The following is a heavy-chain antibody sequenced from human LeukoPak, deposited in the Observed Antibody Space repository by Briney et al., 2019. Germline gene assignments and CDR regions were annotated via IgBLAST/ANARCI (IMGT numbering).Heavy chain of an antibody. CDR2: INPSGGYT. Sequence: ASVKVSCKASGYTFTSYYMHWVRQAPGQGLEWMGIINPSGGYTTYAQKFQGRVTMTRDTFTSTVYMELSSLRSEDTAVYYCARDLRDSSGSYYFDYWGQGTLVTVSS. D-gene: IGHD3-22*01. CDR1: GYTFTSYY. J-gene: IGHJ4*02. V-gene: IGHV1-46*01. CDR3: ARDLRDSSGSYYFDY.